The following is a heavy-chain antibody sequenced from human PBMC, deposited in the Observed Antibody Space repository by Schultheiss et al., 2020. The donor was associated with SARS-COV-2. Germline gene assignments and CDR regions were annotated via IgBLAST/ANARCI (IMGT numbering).Heavy chain of an antibody. V-gene: IGHV4-39*07. CDR1: GGSISSSSYY. D-gene: IGHD5-18*01. CDR3: ARDGYSYGTFGY. J-gene: IGHJ4*02. CDR2: VSHSGGT. Sequence: SQTLSLTCTVSGGSISSSSYYWGWIRQPPGKGLEWIGQVSHSGGTHYSPSLKRRVTISVDTSKNQFSLKLRSVTPADTAVYFCARDGYSYGTFGYWGQGTLVTVSS.